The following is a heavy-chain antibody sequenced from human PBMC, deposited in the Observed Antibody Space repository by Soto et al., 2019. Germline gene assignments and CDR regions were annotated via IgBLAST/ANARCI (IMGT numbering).Heavy chain of an antibody. CDR2: VWHDEINK. V-gene: IGHV3-33*01. Sequence: PGGSLRLSCAASGFTVSNYGMHWVRQAPGRGLEWVAAVWHDEINKYYADSMKGRFTISRDNYKNTLYLQVDSLRADDTAIYYCARDSMPSVTGLDNWGQGTLVTVSS. CDR3: ARDSMPSVTGLDN. J-gene: IGHJ4*02. CDR1: GFTVSNYG. D-gene: IGHD2-2*01.